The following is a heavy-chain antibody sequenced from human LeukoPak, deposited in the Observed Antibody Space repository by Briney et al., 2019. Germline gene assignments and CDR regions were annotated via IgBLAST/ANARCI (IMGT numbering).Heavy chain of an antibody. CDR3: SRSLEY. V-gene: IGHV3-7*01. CDR1: GFSFSQYW. J-gene: IGHJ4*02. CDR2: INQDGSVK. Sequence: PGGSPRLSCTASGFSFSQYWMDWVRQAPGKGLEWVANINQDGSVKYYVDSVKGRFTISRDNTKNSLSLRMDSLRDDDTAVYYCSRSLEYLGRGTLVTVSS.